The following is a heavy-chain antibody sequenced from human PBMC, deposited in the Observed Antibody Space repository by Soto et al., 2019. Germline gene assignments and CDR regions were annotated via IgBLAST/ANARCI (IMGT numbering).Heavy chain of an antibody. CDR2: IWYDGSNK. CDR3: ARDPRGEQWPIGHLGFDP. V-gene: IGHV3-33*01. CDR1: GFTFSSYG. D-gene: IGHD6-19*01. Sequence: GGSLRLSCAASGFTFSSYGMHWVRQAPGKGLEWVAVIWYDGSNKYYADSVKGRFTISRDNSKNTLYLQMNSLRAEDMAVYYCARDPRGEQWPIGHLGFDPWGQGTLVTVSS. J-gene: IGHJ5*02.